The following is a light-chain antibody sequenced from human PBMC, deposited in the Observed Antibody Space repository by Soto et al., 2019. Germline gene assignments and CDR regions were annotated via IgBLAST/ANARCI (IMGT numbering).Light chain of an antibody. V-gene: IGKV4-1*01. J-gene: IGKJ5*01. Sequence: DIVMTQSPYSLAVSMGDRATLNCKSSQSVLYTSNNKNYLAWYRQRPGQPPKLLLYWASTRASGVPDRFSGSGSGTDFTLTISSLQAEDVAVYYCQQYDTTPITFGQGTRLEIK. CDR2: WAS. CDR1: QSVLYTSNNKNY. CDR3: QQYDTTPIT.